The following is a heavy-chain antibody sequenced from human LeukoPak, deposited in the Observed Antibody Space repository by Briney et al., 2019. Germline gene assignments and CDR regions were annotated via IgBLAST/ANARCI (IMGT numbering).Heavy chain of an antibody. V-gene: IGHV4-59*01. Sequence: SETLSLTCTVSGGSISSYYWSWIRQPPGKGLEWIGYIYYSGSTNYNPSLKSRVTISVGTSKNQFSLKLSSVTAADTAVYYSARAHSYGYSYYFDYWGQGTLVTVSS. CDR2: IYYSGST. CDR1: GGSISSYY. CDR3: ARAHSYGYSYYFDY. D-gene: IGHD5-18*01. J-gene: IGHJ4*02.